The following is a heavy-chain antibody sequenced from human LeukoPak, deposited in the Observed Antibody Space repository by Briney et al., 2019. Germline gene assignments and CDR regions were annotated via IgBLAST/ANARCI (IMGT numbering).Heavy chain of an antibody. V-gene: IGHV1-2*02. CDR2: INPNSGGT. CDR1: GGTFSSYA. CDR3: ARGRRIAAAGGSWFDP. Sequence: ASVKVSCKASGGTFSSYAISWVRQAPGQGLEWMGWINPNSGGTNYAQKFQGRVTMTRDTSISTAYMELSRLRSDDTAVYYCARGRRIAAAGGSWFDPWGQGTLVTVSS. J-gene: IGHJ5*02. D-gene: IGHD6-13*01.